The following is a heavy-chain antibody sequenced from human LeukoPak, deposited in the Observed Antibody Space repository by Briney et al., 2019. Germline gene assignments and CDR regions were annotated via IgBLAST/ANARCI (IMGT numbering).Heavy chain of an antibody. V-gene: IGHV3-73*01. CDR1: GFTFSGSA. D-gene: IGHD3-10*01. CDR2: IRSKANSYAT. Sequence: PGGSLRLSCAASGFTFSGSAMHWVRQASGKGLEWVGRIRSKANSYATAYAASVKGRFTISRDDSKNTAYLQMNSLKTEDTAVYYCTSLITMVRGNDYWGQGTLVTVSS. CDR3: TSLITMVRGNDY. J-gene: IGHJ4*02.